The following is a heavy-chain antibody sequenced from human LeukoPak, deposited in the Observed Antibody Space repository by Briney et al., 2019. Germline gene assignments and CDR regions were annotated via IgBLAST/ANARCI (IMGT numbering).Heavy chain of an antibody. D-gene: IGHD3-9*01. V-gene: IGHV4-59*01. CDR1: GGSISSYY. CDR2: IYYSGST. Sequence: SETLSLTCTVSGGSISSYYWSWIRQPPGKGLEWIGYIYYSGSTNYNPSLKSRVTISADTSKNQFSLKLSSVTAADTAVYYCARGDDILTPWDYWGQGTLVTVSS. J-gene: IGHJ4*02. CDR3: ARGDDILTPWDY.